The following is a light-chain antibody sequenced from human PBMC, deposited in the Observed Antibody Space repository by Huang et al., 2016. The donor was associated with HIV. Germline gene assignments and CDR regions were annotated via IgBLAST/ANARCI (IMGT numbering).Light chain of an antibody. CDR3: QQTYSTPRT. CDR1: QTINTY. J-gene: IGKJ1*01. Sequence: DIQMTQSPSSLSASVGDRVTITCRASQTINTYLNWYQQKPGKAPKLLIYAASSLHSGVPSRFSGSGSGTDFTLTISGLQREDFATYFCQQTYSTPRTFGLGTRVEIK. CDR2: AAS. V-gene: IGKV1-39*01.